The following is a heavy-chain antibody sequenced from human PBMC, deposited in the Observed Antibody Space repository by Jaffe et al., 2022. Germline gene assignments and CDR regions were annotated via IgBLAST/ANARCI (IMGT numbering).Heavy chain of an antibody. V-gene: IGHV3-30*02. CDR3: AKDRFYSGYGGVVDY. Sequence: QVQLVESGGGVVQPGGSLRLSCAASGFTFSSYGMHWVRQAPGKGLEWVAFIRYDGSNKYYADSVKGRFTISRDNSKNTLYLQMNSLRAEDTAVYYCAKDRFYSGYGGVVDYWGQGTLVTVSS. CDR1: GFTFSSYG. CDR2: IRYDGSNK. J-gene: IGHJ4*02. D-gene: IGHD5-12*01.